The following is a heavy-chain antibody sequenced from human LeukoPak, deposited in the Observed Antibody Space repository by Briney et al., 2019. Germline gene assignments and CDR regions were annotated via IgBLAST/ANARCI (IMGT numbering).Heavy chain of an antibody. CDR3: ARQTGSGLFILP. D-gene: IGHD3/OR15-3a*01. V-gene: IGHV3-21*01. CDR2: ISSSSSFI. CDR1: GFNFSSYS. J-gene: IGHJ4*02. Sequence: GGSLRLSCAGSGFNFSSYSMSWVRQAPWKGLEFVSSISSSSSFIYYADSVKGRFTISRDNAKKSLSLQMNSLRADDTAVYYCARQTGSGLFILPGGQGTLVTVSS.